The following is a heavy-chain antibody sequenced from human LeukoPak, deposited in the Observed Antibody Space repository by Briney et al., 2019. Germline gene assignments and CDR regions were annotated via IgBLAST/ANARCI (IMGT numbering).Heavy chain of an antibody. Sequence: PGRSLRLSCAASGFIFSSYGMHWVRQAPGKGLEWVAVIWYDGSNKYYADSVKGRFTISRDNSNNTLYLQMNSLRAEDTAVYYCARSILRFLEWPSVDYWGQGTLVTVSS. J-gene: IGHJ4*02. CDR3: ARSILRFLEWPSVDY. CDR2: IWYDGSNK. V-gene: IGHV3-33*01. CDR1: GFIFSSYG. D-gene: IGHD3-3*01.